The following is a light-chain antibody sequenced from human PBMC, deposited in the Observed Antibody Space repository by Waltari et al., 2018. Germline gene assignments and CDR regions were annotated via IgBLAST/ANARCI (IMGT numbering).Light chain of an antibody. CDR1: QSISSY. CDR2: TAS. J-gene: IGKJ1*01. CDR3: QQTNSAPGT. V-gene: IGKV1-39*01. Sequence: DIQMTQSPSSLSASVGDRVTITCRASQSISSYLHWYQQKPGKAPKVLIYTASNLPSGVPSRFSGSGAGTDFTLIISSLQPEDSAIYYCQQTNSAPGTFGQGTKVEIK.